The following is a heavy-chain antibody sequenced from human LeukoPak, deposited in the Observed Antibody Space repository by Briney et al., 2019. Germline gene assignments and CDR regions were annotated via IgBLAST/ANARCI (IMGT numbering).Heavy chain of an antibody. V-gene: IGHV1-69*13. Sequence: SVKVSCKASGGTFSSYAISWVRQAPGQGLGWMGGIIPIFGTANYAQKFQGRVTITADESTSTAYMELSSLRSEDTAVYYCASNGDYLDLFDYWGQGTLVTVSS. J-gene: IGHJ4*02. CDR3: ASNGDYLDLFDY. D-gene: IGHD4-17*01. CDR1: GGTFSSYA. CDR2: IIPIFGTA.